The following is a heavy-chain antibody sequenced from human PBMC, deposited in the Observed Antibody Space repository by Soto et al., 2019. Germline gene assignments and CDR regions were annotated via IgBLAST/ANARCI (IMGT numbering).Heavy chain of an antibody. D-gene: IGHD6-13*01. Sequence: QVQLVESGGGVVQPGRSLRLSCAASGFTFSSYAMHWVRQAPGKGLEWVAVISYDGSNKYYADSVKGRFTISRDNSKNTLELQMNSLRAEDTAVYYCARDRTSGYSSSWPSDYFDYWGQGTLVTVSS. CDR2: ISYDGSNK. CDR3: ARDRTSGYSSSWPSDYFDY. CDR1: GFTFSSYA. V-gene: IGHV3-30-3*01. J-gene: IGHJ4*02.